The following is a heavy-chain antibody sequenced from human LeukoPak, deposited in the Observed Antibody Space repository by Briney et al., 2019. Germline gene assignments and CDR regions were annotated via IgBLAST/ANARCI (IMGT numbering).Heavy chain of an antibody. Sequence: GASVKVSCKASGYTFTFNAYYIHWVRQAPGQGLEWMGRVSPNSGGTNVPQKFQGRVTMTRDTSISTAYMELTRLTSDDTAVCYCARERDIGDYRTTDYWGQGTLVTVSS. CDR1: GYTFTFNAYY. CDR2: VSPNSGGT. J-gene: IGHJ4*02. CDR3: ARERDIGDYRTTDY. V-gene: IGHV1-2*06. D-gene: IGHD2-15*01.